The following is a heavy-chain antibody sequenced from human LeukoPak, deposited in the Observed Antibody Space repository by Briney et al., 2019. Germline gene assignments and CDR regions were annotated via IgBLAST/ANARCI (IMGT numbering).Heavy chain of an antibody. V-gene: IGHV2-70*11. CDR1: GFSVSTSGMC. Sequence: SGPTLVNPTQTLKLTCTFSGFSVSTSGMCVSWMRQPPGKALEWLARLDWDDDKYYSTSLRTRLTISKDTSKNQVVLTMTNMDPVDTATYYCARIPPSGGRGCWGQGTLVTVSS. CDR3: ARIPPSGGRGC. J-gene: IGHJ4*02. D-gene: IGHD6-19*01. CDR2: LDWDDDK.